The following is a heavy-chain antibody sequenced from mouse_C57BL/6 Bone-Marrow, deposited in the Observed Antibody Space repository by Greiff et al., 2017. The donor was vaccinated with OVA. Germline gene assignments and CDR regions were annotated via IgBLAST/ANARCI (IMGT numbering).Heavy chain of an antibody. V-gene: IGHV1-64*01. CDR2: IHPNSGST. J-gene: IGHJ3*01. D-gene: IGHD2-14*01. CDR3: ARCPLGIAWFAY. CDR1: GYTFTSYW. Sequence: QVQLQQPGAELVKPGASVKLSCKASGYTFTSYWMHWVKQRPGQGLEWIGMIHPNSGSTNYNEKFKSKATLTVDKSSSKAYMQLSSLTSEDSAVYYCARCPLGIAWFAYWGQGTLVTVSA.